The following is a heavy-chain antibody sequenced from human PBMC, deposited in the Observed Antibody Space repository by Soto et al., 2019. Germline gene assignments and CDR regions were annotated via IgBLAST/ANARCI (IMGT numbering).Heavy chain of an antibody. Sequence: QVQLQESGPGLVKPSETLSLTCTVSGGSISSYYWSWIRQPPGKGLEWIGYIYYSGSTNYNPSLKSRVTISVDTSKNQFSLKLSSVTAADTAVYYCARHPGRSFGYFDYWGQGTLVTVSS. CDR2: IYYSGST. CDR1: GGSISSYY. D-gene: IGHD3-16*01. J-gene: IGHJ4*02. V-gene: IGHV4-59*01. CDR3: ARHPGRSFGYFDY.